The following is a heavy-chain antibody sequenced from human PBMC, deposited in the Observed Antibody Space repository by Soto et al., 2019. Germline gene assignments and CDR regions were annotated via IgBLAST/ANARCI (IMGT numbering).Heavy chain of an antibody. CDR3: ARVPGP. J-gene: IGHJ5*02. CDR1: GGSISSYY. CDR2: IYHSGST. V-gene: IGHV4-59*12. Sequence: PSETLSLTXTVSGGSISSYYWSWIRQPPGKGLEWIGYIYHSGSTYYNPSLKSRVTISVDRSKNQFSLKLSSVTAADTAVYYCARVPGPWGQGTLVTVSS.